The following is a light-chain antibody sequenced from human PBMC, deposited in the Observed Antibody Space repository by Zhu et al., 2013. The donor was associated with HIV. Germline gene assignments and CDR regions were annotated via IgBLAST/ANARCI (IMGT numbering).Light chain of an antibody. Sequence: EIVMTQSPDTLSVSPGERATLSCRASQSVSSNLAWYQQKPGQAPRLLIYAASTRATGIPARFSGSRSGTEFTLTISSLQSEDFAVYYCQQYNNWCSFGQGTRLEIK. CDR1: QSVSSN. CDR2: AAS. V-gene: IGKV3-15*01. J-gene: IGKJ2*04. CDR3: QQYNNWCS.